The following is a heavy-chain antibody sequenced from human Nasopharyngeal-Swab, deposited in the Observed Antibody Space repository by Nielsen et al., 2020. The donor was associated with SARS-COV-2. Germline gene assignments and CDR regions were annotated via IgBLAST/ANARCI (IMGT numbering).Heavy chain of an antibody. CDR3: ARTIAFCTGDCFPHNWYFDL. CDR1: EFMFGTYA. J-gene: IGHJ2*01. CDR2: ISGNGDST. V-gene: IGHV3-23*01. Sequence: GGSLRLSCEASEFMFGTYAMSWVRQAPGKGLEWVSTISGNGDSTYCADSVKGRFTISRDNSKNTLYLQMNSLRAEDTAVFYCARTIAFCTGDCFPHNWYFDLWGRGTLVSVSS. D-gene: IGHD2-21*02.